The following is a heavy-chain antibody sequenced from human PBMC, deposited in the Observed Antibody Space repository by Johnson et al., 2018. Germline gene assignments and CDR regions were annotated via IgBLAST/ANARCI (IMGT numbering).Heavy chain of an antibody. J-gene: IGHJ6*03. V-gene: IGHV3-30-3*01. D-gene: IGHD1-26*01. CDR1: GFTFSSYA. Sequence: QVQLVESGGGVVQPGRSLRLSCAASGFTFSSYAMHWVRQAPGKGLEWVAVISYDGSNKYYADSVKGRFTISRDNSKTTLYLQMNSLRAEDTAVYYCARERIVGATMVPGNMDVWGKGTTVTVSS. CDR3: ARERIVGATMVPGNMDV. CDR2: ISYDGSNK.